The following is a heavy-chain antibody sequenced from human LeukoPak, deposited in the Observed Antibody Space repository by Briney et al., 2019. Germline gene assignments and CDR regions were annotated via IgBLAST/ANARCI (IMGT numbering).Heavy chain of an antibody. D-gene: IGHD5-12*01. CDR1: GFTFRRNS. CDR3: PREKARTVDY. Sequence: PVGSLSLSCVGSGFTFRRNSMNWVRQAPGKGLEWISSICYSSGFKYYADSVRGRFSISRDNAKNSLYLPMNSLRAEDTAVYYCPREKARTVDYWGQGTLVTVPS. CDR2: ICYSSGFK. J-gene: IGHJ4*02. V-gene: IGHV3-21*01.